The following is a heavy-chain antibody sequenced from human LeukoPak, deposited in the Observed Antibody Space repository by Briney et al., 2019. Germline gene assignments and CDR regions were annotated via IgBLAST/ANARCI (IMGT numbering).Heavy chain of an antibody. V-gene: IGHV4-4*07. CDR1: GVSISAYF. CDR2: IYTSGTI. Sequence: MPSETLSLTCTVSGVSISAYFWTWIRQPAGKGLEWIGRIYTSGTINYNPSLESRLTMSLDTSKNQISLRLSSVTAADTGVYYCARKDGDFWGQGTLVTVSS. J-gene: IGHJ4*02. CDR3: ARKDGDF.